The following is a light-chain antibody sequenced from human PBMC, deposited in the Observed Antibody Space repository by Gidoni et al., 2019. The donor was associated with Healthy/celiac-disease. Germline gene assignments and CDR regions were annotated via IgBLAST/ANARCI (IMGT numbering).Light chain of an antibody. J-gene: IGKJ1*01. CDR2: GAS. V-gene: IGKV3-20*01. Sequence: EIVLTHSPGPLPLSPGERATLSRRAIQSVSSSYLAWYQQKPGQAPRLLIYGASSRATGIPDRFSCSGSGTDFTLTISRLEPEDFAVYYCQQYGSSSWTFXXXTKVEIK. CDR3: QQYGSSSWT. CDR1: QSVSSSY.